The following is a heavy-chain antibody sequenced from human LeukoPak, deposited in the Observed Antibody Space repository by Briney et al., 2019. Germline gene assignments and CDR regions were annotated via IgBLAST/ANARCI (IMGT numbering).Heavy chain of an antibody. V-gene: IGHV3-23*03. CDR3: TTLTVLTGFDYCDH. J-gene: IGHJ4*02. Sequence: GGSLRLSCAASGFTFSNYAMSWVRQAPGKGLEWISVIYSDGSSYYPASVKGRFTISRDNSKNTLFLQMSSLRADDTAVYYCTTLTVLTGFDYCDHWGQGTLVTVSS. CDR1: GFTFSNYA. D-gene: IGHD4-17*01. CDR2: IYSDGSS.